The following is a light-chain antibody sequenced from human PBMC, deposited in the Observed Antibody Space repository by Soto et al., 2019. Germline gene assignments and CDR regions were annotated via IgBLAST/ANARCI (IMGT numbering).Light chain of an antibody. Sequence: EIVMTQSPATLSVSPGERATLSCRASQSVGSNLAWYQQKPGQAPRLLIFGAWNRATDIPARFSGSGSGTEFTLSIRSLQSEDYAVYYCQQYNDWRTFGQGTKLEIK. CDR2: GAW. V-gene: IGKV3-15*01. CDR1: QSVGSN. J-gene: IGKJ2*01. CDR3: QQYNDWRT.